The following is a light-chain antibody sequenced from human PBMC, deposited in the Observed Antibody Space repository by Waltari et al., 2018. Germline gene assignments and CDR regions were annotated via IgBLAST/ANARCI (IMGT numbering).Light chain of an antibody. CDR1: QRVSSN. V-gene: IGKV3-15*01. CDR2: GAS. Sequence: EIVMTQSPATLSVSPGERATLPCRASQRVSSNLAWYQQKPGQTPRPLIYGASSRATSIPARFSGSGSGTEFTLTISSLQSEDFAVYYCQQYNNWPQRTFGQGTRLEIK. CDR3: QQYNNWPQRT. J-gene: IGKJ5*01.